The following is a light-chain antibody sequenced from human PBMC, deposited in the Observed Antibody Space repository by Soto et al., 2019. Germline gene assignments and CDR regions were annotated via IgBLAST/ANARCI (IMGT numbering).Light chain of an antibody. Sequence: QSVLTQPASVSGSPGQSITISCTGTSSDVGSYNLVSWYQQHPGKAPKLMIYEVSKRPSGVSNRFSGSKSGNTASLTISGLQAEDDADYYCCSYAGSSTFVYVFGTGNKVTVL. CDR2: EVS. CDR3: CSYAGSSTFVYV. V-gene: IGLV2-23*02. J-gene: IGLJ1*01. CDR1: SSDVGSYNL.